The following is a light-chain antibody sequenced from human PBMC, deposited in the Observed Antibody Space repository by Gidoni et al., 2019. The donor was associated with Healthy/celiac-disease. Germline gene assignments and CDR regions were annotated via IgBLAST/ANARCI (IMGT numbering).Light chain of an antibody. CDR1: QSISSW. Sequence: DIQMTQSPSTLSASVGDRVTITCRASQSISSWLAWYQQKPGKAPKLQIYDDSSLESGVPSRVSGSGSGTEFTLTISSLQPDDFATYYCQQYNSYSTFGGGTKVEIK. CDR3: QQYNSYST. J-gene: IGKJ4*01. CDR2: DDS. V-gene: IGKV1-5*01.